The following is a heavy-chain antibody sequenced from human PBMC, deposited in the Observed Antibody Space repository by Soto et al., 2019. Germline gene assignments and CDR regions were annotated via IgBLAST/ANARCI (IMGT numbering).Heavy chain of an antibody. V-gene: IGHV3-7*03. CDR1: GFTFISYW. CDR2: IKQDGSEK. CDR3: ARDEWSGYSYGFNWFDP. D-gene: IGHD5-18*01. Sequence: WGSLRLSCAASGFTFISYWMSFVRHSPLKWLEWVANIKQDGSEKYYVDSVKGRFTISRDNAKNSLYLQMNSLRAEDTAVYYCARDEWSGYSYGFNWFDPWGQGTLVTVSS. J-gene: IGHJ5*02.